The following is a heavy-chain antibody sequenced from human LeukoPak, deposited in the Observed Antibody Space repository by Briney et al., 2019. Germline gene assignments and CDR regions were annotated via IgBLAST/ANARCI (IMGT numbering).Heavy chain of an antibody. Sequence: ASVKVSCKASGYTFTSYDINWVRQATGQGLEWMGWMNPNSGNTGYAQKFQGRVTMTRNTSISTAYMELNSLRAEDTAVYYCAKAGPDSDYSSGWYLDYWGQGTLVTVSS. D-gene: IGHD6-19*01. V-gene: IGHV1-8*01. CDR1: GYTFTSYD. CDR3: AKAGPDSDYSSGWYLDY. CDR2: MNPNSGNT. J-gene: IGHJ4*02.